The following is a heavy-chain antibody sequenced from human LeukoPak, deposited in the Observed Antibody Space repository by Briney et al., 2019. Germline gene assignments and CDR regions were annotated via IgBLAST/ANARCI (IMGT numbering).Heavy chain of an antibody. J-gene: IGHJ4*02. CDR2: ISSSSSYI. CDR3: ARNRGFEYSSSSFDY. Sequence: GGSLRLSCAASGFTFSSYSMNWVRQAPGKGLEWVSSISSSSSYIYYADSVKGRFTISRDNAKNSLYLQMNSLRAEDTAVYYCARNRGFEYSSSSFDYWGQGTLVTVSS. D-gene: IGHD6-6*01. CDR1: GFTFSSYS. V-gene: IGHV3-21*01.